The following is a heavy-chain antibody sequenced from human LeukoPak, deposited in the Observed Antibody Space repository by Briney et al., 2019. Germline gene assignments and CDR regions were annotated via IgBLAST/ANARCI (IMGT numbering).Heavy chain of an antibody. CDR2: IYTSGST. CDR3: AREIIAARPYFDY. V-gene: IGHV4-61*02. CDR1: GGSISSGSYY. D-gene: IGHD6-6*01. Sequence: PSETLSLTCTVSGGSISSGSYYWSWIRQPAGKGLEWIGRIYTSGSTNYNPSLKSRVTISIDTSKNQFSLKLSSVTAADTAVYYCAREIIAARPYFDYWGQGTLVTVSS. J-gene: IGHJ4*02.